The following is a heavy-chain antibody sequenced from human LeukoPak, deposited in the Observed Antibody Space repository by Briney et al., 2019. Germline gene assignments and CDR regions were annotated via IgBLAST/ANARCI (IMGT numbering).Heavy chain of an antibody. CDR3: ARASIGVLEGPLLDS. D-gene: IGHD3-16*01. J-gene: IGHJ4*02. CDR1: GGSFSGYY. V-gene: IGHV4-34*09. Sequence: PSETLSLTCAVYGGSFSGYYWSWIRQPPGKGLEWIGEINHSGSTYYNPSLKSRVTISVDTSKNQFSLKLSSVTAADTAVYYCARASIGVLEGPLLDSWGQGTLVTVSS. CDR2: INHSGST.